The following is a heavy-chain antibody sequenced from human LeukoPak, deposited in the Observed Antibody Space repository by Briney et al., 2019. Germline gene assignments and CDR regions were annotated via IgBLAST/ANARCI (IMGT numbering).Heavy chain of an antibody. V-gene: IGHV4-4*07. J-gene: IGHJ4*02. Sequence: PSETLSLTCTVSNGSISIYYWNWIRQPAGKGLEWLGRINTSVSTNCNPSLKSRVTMSLDTSKNQFSLKLTSVTAADTAVYYCAREITTSGGNSRALDSWGQGTLVTVSS. CDR1: NGSISIYY. CDR3: AREITTSGGNSRALDS. D-gene: IGHD4-23*01. CDR2: INTSVST.